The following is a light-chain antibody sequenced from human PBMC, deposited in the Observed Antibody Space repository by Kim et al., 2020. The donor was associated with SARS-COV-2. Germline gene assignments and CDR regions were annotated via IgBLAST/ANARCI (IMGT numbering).Light chain of an antibody. CDR1: RSNIGSNP. Sequence: GQRVTVSCSGSRSNIGSNPVNWWQQDPGTTPNMLLNNDNKRPSGGPDRVSGCKSGASASLVVGGLQPEDDADYYCGHWDYNLKGWVFGGGTQLTVL. V-gene: IGLV1-44*01. CDR3: GHWDYNLKGWV. CDR2: NDN. J-gene: IGLJ3*02.